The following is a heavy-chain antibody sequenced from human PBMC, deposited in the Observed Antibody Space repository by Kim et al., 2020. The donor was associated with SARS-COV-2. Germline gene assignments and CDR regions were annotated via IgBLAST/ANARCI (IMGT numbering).Heavy chain of an antibody. J-gene: IGHJ3*02. CDR3: ARAGSWYQDDAFDI. D-gene: IGHD6-13*01. Sequence: AKKFQGRVTMTRDTSISTAYMELSRLRSDDTAVYYCARAGSWYQDDAFDIWGQGTMVTVSS. V-gene: IGHV1-2*02.